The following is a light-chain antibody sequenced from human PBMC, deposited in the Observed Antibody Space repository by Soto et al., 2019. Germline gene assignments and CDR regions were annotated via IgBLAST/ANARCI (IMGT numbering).Light chain of an antibody. CDR1: QSVDTL. J-gene: IGKJ1*01. Sequence: VMTQSPGTLSVSPGERATLSCRASQSVDTLLAWYQQRPGQAPRLLISDASTRATGVSARFSGSGSGTELTHNISSLQSEDSAHNYCQQYQYWPPRPFGQGTKVEI. CDR2: DAS. CDR3: QQYQYWPPRP. V-gene: IGKV3-15*01.